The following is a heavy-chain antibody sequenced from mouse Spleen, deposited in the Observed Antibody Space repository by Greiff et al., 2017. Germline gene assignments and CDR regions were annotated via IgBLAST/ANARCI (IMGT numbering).Heavy chain of an antibody. CDR2: ISSGGGNT. CDR3: ARSNTLYAMDY. CDR1: GFTFSSYT. D-gene: IGHD5-1-1*01. J-gene: IGHJ4*01. Sequence: EVQLVESGGGLVKPGGSLKLSCEASGFTFSSYTMSWVRQTPAKRLEWVATISSGGGNTYYQDSVKGRFTIARDNARNNLYLQMSSLRSEETDMYYCARSNTLYAMDYWGQRTSVTVSS. V-gene: IGHV5-9*03.